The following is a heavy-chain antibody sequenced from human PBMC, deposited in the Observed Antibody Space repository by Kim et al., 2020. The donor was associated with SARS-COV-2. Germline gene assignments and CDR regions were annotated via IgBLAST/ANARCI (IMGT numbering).Heavy chain of an antibody. CDR2: ISGSGSSK. Sequence: GGSLRLSCAASGLTFRSYEMNWVRQAPGKGLEWVSYISGSGSSKYYADSVKGRFTISRDNAKDSLYLQMNGLRDEDTAVYYCAREVVVSPDAFDIWGQGTMVTVSS. J-gene: IGHJ3*02. CDR1: GLTFRSYE. CDR3: AREVVVSPDAFDI. V-gene: IGHV3-48*03. D-gene: IGHD3-22*01.